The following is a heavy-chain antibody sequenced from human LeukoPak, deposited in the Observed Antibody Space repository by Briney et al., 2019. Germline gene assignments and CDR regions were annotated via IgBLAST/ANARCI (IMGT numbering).Heavy chain of an antibody. Sequence: GSLRLSCGASGFTFNSYAVSWVRQAPGKGLEWVSAISGSGGGTYYADSVKGRFTTSRDNSKNTVYLQMNSLSTEDTAVYYCAKTTTGYSSGRYPGWPVDCWGQGTLVTVSS. V-gene: IGHV3-23*01. J-gene: IGHJ4*02. CDR1: GFTFNSYA. CDR2: ISGSGGGT. D-gene: IGHD6-19*01. CDR3: AKTTTGYSSGRYPGWPVDC.